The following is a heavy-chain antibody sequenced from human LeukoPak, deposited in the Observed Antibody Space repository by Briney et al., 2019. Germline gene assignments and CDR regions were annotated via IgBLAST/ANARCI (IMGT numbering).Heavy chain of an antibody. J-gene: IGHJ5*02. D-gene: IGHD2-15*01. CDR1: GGSFSGYY. Sequence: SETLSLTCAVYGGSFSGYYWSWIRQPPGKGLEWIGEINHSGSTNYNPSLKSRVTISVDTSKNQFSLELSSVTAADTAVYYCGAATAGSWGQGTLVTVSS. CDR3: GAATAGS. V-gene: IGHV4-34*01. CDR2: INHSGST.